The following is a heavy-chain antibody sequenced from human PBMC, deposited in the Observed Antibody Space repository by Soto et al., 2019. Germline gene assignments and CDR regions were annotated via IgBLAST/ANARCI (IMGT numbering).Heavy chain of an antibody. V-gene: IGHV4-59*01. CDR1: GGSISSYY. CDR3: ARDVGHGYYFDY. J-gene: IGHJ4*02. D-gene: IGHD3-10*01. CDR2: IYYSGST. Sequence: PSETLSLTCTVSGGSISSYYWSWIRQPPGKGLEWIGYIYYSGSTNYNPSLKSRVTISVDTSKNQFSLKLSSVTAADTAVYYCARDVGHGYYFDYWGQGTLVTVSS.